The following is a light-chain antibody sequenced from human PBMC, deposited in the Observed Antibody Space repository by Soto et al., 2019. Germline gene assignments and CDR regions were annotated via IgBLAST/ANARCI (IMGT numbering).Light chain of an antibody. CDR2: DAS. CDR3: EHYDTFPYT. CDR1: QSIDNW. Sequence: DIQMTQSPSFVSASVGDRVTITCRASQSIDNWLAWYQQKPGKAPKLLIYDASTLECGVSSGFSGSGSGTDITLTISSLRPDDFATYYCEHYDTFPYTFGQGTKLEIK. V-gene: IGKV1-5*01. J-gene: IGKJ2*01.